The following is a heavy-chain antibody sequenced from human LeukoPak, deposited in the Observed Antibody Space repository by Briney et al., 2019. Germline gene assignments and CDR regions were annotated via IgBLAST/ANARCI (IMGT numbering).Heavy chain of an antibody. D-gene: IGHD3-16*01. J-gene: IGHJ1*01. CDR3: ARHYVLEIGYFQH. Sequence: SETLSLTCTVSGGSISSSSYYWGWIRQPPGKGLEWFGSIYYSGSTYYNPSLKSRVTISVDTSKNQFSLKLSSVTAADTAVYYCARHYVLEIGYFQHWGQGTLVTVSS. CDR1: GGSISSSSYY. V-gene: IGHV4-39*01. CDR2: IYYSGST.